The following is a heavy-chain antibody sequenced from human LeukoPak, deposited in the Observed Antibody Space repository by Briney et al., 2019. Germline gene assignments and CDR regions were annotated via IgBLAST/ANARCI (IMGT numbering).Heavy chain of an antibody. V-gene: IGHV1-69*13. Sequence: SVKVSCKASGYTFTSYAMNWVRQAPGQGLEWMGWIIPIFGTANYAQKFQGRVTITADESTSTAYMELSSLRSEDTAVYYCAVDTCESNSYGCSHDYWGQGTLVTVSS. CDR1: GYTFTSYA. D-gene: IGHD5-18*01. CDR3: AVDTCESNSYGCSHDY. CDR2: IIPIFGTA. J-gene: IGHJ4*02.